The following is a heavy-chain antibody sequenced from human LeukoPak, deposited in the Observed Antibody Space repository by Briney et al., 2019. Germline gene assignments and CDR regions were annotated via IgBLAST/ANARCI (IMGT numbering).Heavy chain of an antibody. Sequence: GGSLRLSCAASGFTVSXXXXXXXRXAPGXGLXXXXIIYSGGSTYYADSVKGRFXISRDNSKNTLYLQVNSLRAEDTAVYYCARETYCSNGVCYTWGQGTLVTVSS. J-gene: IGHJ5*02. V-gene: IGHV3-66*01. CDR1: GFTVSXXX. D-gene: IGHD2-8*01. CDR2: IYSGGST. CDR3: ARETYCSNGVCYT.